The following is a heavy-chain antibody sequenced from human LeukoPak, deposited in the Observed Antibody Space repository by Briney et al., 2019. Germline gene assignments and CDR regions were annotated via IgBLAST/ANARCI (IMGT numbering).Heavy chain of an antibody. V-gene: IGHV3-23*01. Sequence: GGSLRLSCAASGFTFSSYAMSWVRQAPGKGLEWVSAISGSGGSTYYADSVKGRFTISRDNSKNTLYLQMNSLRAEDTAVYYCATSGELLYMRYYYYGMDVWGQGTTVTVSS. CDR2: ISGSGGST. CDR1: GFTFSSYA. D-gene: IGHD1-26*01. CDR3: ATSGELLYMRYYYYGMDV. J-gene: IGHJ6*02.